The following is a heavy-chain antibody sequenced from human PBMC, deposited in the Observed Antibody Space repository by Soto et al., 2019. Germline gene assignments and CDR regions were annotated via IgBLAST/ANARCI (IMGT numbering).Heavy chain of an antibody. CDR1: GGSISSGDYY. J-gene: IGHJ6*02. Sequence: LSLTCTVSGGSISSGDYYWSWIRQPPGKGLEWIGYIYYSGSTYYNPSLKSRVTISVDTSKNQFSLKLSSVTAADTAVYYCARDKYYYGSGSYFTSPGYYYYGMDVWGQGTTVTVSS. CDR3: ARDKYYYGSGSYFTSPGYYYYGMDV. V-gene: IGHV4-30-4*01. CDR2: IYYSGST. D-gene: IGHD3-10*01.